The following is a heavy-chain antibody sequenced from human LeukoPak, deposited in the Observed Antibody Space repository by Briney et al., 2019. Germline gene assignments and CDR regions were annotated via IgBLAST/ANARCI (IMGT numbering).Heavy chain of an antibody. D-gene: IGHD4-23*01. J-gene: IGHJ4*02. CDR1: GGSIGSGF. V-gene: IGHV4-59*01. CDR3: ARTPRRGGFDF. CDR2: ICNSGST. Sequence: SETLSLTCSVSGGSIGSGFWSWLRQSPGKGLEWIGYICNSGSTKYNPSLQSRVTISLDTFKNTFSLRLKSVTAADTAVYYCARTPRRGGFDFWGQGTLVTVSS.